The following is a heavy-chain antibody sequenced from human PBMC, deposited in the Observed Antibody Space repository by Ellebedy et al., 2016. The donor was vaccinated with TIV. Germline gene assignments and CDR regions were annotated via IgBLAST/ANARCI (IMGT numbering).Heavy chain of an antibody. V-gene: IGHV5-51*01. CDR1: GYSFAGYW. J-gene: IGHJ5*02. Sequence: PGGSLRLSCKGSGYSFAGYWIAWVRQMPGRGLEWMGMTYPDDSDTRYSPSFQGQVTISADKSVSTAYLQWSSLKASDTAIYYCARYSAPSRVGNWFDPWGQGTLVTVSS. CDR3: ARYSAPSRVGNWFDP. CDR2: TYPDDSDT. D-gene: IGHD6-13*01.